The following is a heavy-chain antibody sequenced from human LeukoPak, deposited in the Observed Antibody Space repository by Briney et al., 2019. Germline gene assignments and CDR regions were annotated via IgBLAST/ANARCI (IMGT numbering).Heavy chain of an antibody. V-gene: IGHV1-18*01. Sequence: ASVKVSCKASGYTFTSYGISWVRQAPGQGLELMGWISAYNGSTNYAQKLQGRVTMTTDTSTSTAYLELRSLRSDDTAVYYCAREGLNGYSYGTFDYWGQGTLVTVSS. D-gene: IGHD5-18*01. CDR1: GYTFTSYG. CDR2: ISAYNGST. CDR3: AREGLNGYSYGTFDY. J-gene: IGHJ4*02.